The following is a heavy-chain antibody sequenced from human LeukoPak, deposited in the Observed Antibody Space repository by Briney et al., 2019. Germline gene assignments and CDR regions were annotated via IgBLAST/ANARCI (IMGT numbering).Heavy chain of an antibody. CDR2: INPKSGVT. CDR3: ARGWGSLYYFDF. Sequence: ASVKVSCKASGYTFSDYFVHWVRQAPGQGLEWMGWINPKSGVTKYAQKFQGRVTMVRDTATSTVYMDLSSLTSDDTAVYFCARGWGSLYYFDFWGQSTLVTVSS. V-gene: IGHV1-2*02. CDR1: GYTFSDYF. J-gene: IGHJ4*02. D-gene: IGHD7-27*01.